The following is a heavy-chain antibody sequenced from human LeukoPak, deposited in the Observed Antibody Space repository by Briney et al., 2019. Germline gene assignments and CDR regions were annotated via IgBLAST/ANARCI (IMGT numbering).Heavy chain of an antibody. CDR2: IKQDGSEK. CDR3: AKTLTPVVAAAYFDY. CDR1: GFTFSNYW. V-gene: IGHV3-7*03. Sequence: GGSLRLSCAASGFTFSNYWMSWVRQAPGKGLEWVANIKQDGSEKYYVDSVKGRFTISRDNAKNSLYLQMNSLRAEDMAVYYCAKTLTPVVAAAYFDYWGQGTLVTVSS. D-gene: IGHD2-15*01. J-gene: IGHJ4*02.